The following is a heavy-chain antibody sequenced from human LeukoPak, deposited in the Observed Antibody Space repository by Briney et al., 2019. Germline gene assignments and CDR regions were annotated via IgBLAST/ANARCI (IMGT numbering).Heavy chain of an antibody. V-gene: IGHV3-33*01. Sequence: RSGVSLRLSCAASGFTFSSYGMHWVRQAPGKGLEWVAVIWYDGSNKYYADSVKGRFTISRDNSKNTLYLQMNSLRAEDTAVYYCARDHSGGWYSDYFDYWGQGTLVTVSS. CDR2: IWYDGSNK. CDR3: ARDHSGGWYSDYFDY. D-gene: IGHD6-19*01. CDR1: GFTFSSYG. J-gene: IGHJ4*02.